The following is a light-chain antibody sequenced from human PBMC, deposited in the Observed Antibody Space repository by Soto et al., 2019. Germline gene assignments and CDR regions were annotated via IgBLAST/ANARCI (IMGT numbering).Light chain of an antibody. CDR3: QQYYSTLT. CDR2: WAS. Sequence: DIVMTQSPDSLAVSLGETATINCKSSQSVLYSSDNKNYLAWYQQKPGQPPKLLIYWASTRDSGVPDRFSGSGSGADFSLTISSLQAEGVAVYYCQQYYSTLTFGGGTKVEIK. J-gene: IGKJ4*01. CDR1: QSVLYSSDNKNY. V-gene: IGKV4-1*01.